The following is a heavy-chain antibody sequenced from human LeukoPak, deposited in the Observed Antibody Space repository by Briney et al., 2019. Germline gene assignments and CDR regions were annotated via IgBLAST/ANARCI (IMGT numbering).Heavy chain of an antibody. D-gene: IGHD6-13*01. Sequence: GGSLRLSCAASGFTFSTYGMHWIRQAPGKGLEGVALIWHDGRNTYYADSVKGRFTISRDNSKNTMSLQMNSLRVEDTAVYYCARDVGSRYFDLWGRGTLVTVSS. CDR1: GFTFSTYG. V-gene: IGHV3-33*01. J-gene: IGHJ2*01. CDR2: IWHDGRNT. CDR3: ARDVGSRYFDL.